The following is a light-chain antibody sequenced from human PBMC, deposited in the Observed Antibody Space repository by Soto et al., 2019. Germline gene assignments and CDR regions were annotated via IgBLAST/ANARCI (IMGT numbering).Light chain of an antibody. CDR3: QHTYSIPWT. J-gene: IGKJ1*01. CDR2: AAS. Sequence: DIQMTQSPSSLSASVGDRVTITCRASQTINTYLNWYRQKPGRAPKLLIYAASSLQSGVPSRFSGSGSGTDFILTISSLQPEDSATYYCQHTYSIPWTFGQGTKVEIK. V-gene: IGKV1-39*01. CDR1: QTINTY.